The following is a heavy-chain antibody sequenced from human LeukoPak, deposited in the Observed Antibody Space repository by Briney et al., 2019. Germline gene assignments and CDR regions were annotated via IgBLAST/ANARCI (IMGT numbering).Heavy chain of an antibody. CDR3: AREGGGYNNRGFDY. CDR1: GFTFSSYS. CDR2: ISSSSTYI. V-gene: IGHV3-21*01. D-gene: IGHD5-24*01. Sequence: GGSLRLSCAASGFTFSSYSMNWVRQAPGKGLEWVSSISSSSTYIYYADSVKGRFAISRDNAKNSLYLQMNSLRAEDTAVYYCAREGGGYNNRGFDYWGQGTLVTVSS. J-gene: IGHJ4*02.